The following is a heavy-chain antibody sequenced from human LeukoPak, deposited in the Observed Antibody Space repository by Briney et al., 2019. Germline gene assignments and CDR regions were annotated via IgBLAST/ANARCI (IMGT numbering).Heavy chain of an antibody. CDR3: ARQGLIVMAGEGDFDY. D-gene: IGHD5-24*01. CDR2: IYYSGNT. V-gene: IGHV4-39*01. CDR1: GGSISSSDYY. Sequence: SETLSLSCTVSGGSISSSDYYWAWIRQPPGRSLEWIGSIYYSGNTHYNPSLKTRVTISVDTSKNQFSLKLSSVTAADTAVYYCARQGLIVMAGEGDFDYWGQGTLVTVSS. J-gene: IGHJ4*02.